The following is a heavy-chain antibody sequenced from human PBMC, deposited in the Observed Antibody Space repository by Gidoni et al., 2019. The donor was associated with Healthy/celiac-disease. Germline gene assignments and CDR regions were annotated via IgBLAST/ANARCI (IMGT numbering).Heavy chain of an antibody. CDR1: GGTFSSYA. J-gene: IGHJ4*02. CDR3: ARGVGARGGDFDY. V-gene: IGHV1-69*01. Sequence: QVQLVQSGAEVKKPGSSVKVSCMASGGTFSSYAISWVRQAPGQGLEWMGGIYPIFSTANNEQKFQGRVTTTADESTRTAYMELSSLRAEDTAVYYCARGVGARGGDFDYWGQGTLVTVSS. D-gene: IGHD3-16*01. CDR2: IYPIFSTA.